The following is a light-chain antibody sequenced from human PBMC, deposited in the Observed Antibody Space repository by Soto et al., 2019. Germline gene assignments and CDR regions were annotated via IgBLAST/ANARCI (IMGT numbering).Light chain of an antibody. CDR1: QTIRNY. Sequence: DIQMTQSPSSLSASVGDRVTITCRASQTIRNYLNWYQQKPGEAPKLLIYAASNLQSGVPSRFSGSGSGTDFTLTIRSLQPEGSASYFCQQSITAPLTFGGGTKVEIK. V-gene: IGKV1-39*01. CDR2: AAS. J-gene: IGKJ4*01. CDR3: QQSITAPLT.